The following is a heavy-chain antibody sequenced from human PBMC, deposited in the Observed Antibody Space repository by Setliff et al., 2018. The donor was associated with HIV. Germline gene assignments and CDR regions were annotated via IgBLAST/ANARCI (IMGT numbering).Heavy chain of an antibody. D-gene: IGHD1-26*01. CDR3: ARSGSYSSNDGFDI. V-gene: IGHV1-69*05. CDR1: GGAFSSYA. Sequence: GASVKVSCKASGGAFSSYALSWVRQAPGQGLEWMGGIIPIFGTANYAQKFQGRVTMTRDTSIRTAYMEVSGLRYDDTAVYYCARSGSYSSNDGFDIWGPGTLVTVS. J-gene: IGHJ3*02. CDR2: IIPIFGTA.